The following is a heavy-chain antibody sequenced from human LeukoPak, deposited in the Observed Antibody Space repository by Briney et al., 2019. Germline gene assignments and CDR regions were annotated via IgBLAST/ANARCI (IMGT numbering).Heavy chain of an antibody. CDR2: IYYSGST. J-gene: IGHJ3*01. CDR3: ARRRLEDAFDV. Sequence: PSETLSLTCTVSGGSISSGGYYWSWIRQHPGKGLEWIGYIYYSGSTYYNPSLKSRVTISVDTSKNQFSLRLSSVTAADTAIYYCARRRLEDAFDVWGQETMVAVS. CDR1: GGSISSGGYY. V-gene: IGHV4-31*03.